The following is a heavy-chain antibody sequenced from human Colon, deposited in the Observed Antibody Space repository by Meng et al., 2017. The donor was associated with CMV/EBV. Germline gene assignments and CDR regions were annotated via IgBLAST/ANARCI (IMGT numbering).Heavy chain of an antibody. CDR1: GFNFNFYW. J-gene: IGHJ3*02. CDR3: ASIDKSAFHM. D-gene: IGHD1-26*01. V-gene: IGHV3-7*01. CDR2: INRDGSEK. Sequence: GESLKISCEVSGFNFNFYWMSWVRQAPGKGLEWVANINRDGSEKNYVDSVKGRFTVSRDNVKNSLYLQMNSLRAEDTAVYYCASIDKSAFHMWGQGTMVTVSS.